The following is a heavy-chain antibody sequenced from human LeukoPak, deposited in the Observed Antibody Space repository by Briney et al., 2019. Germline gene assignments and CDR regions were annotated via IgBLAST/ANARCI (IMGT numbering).Heavy chain of an antibody. CDR1: GFTFNNAR. D-gene: IGHD2-2*01. CDR3: TSHQHAVLDI. CDR2: IKSKADGGTT. J-gene: IGHJ3*02. V-gene: IGHV3-15*01. Sequence: GGSPRHSCAASGFTFNNARMRWVRQAPGKGLEWVGRIKSKADGGTTDYAAPVKGRFTISRDESKNTLYLQMNSLKTEDTALSYCTSHQHAVLDIWGQGTMVTVSS.